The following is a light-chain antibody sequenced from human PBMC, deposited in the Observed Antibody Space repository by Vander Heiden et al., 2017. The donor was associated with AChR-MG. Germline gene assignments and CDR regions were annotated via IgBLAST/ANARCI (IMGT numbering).Light chain of an antibody. CDR2: DDK. CDR3: QVWDSDGDHPV. J-gene: IGLJ3*02. Sequence: SYVLTKTSSVSVAPGQTASITCGGERIGYLSVHYHRQRPGQAPMLVLLDDKDRPSGIPERFSGSNTGNTATLTISRVEPGDEADDFCQVWDSDGDHPVFGGGTQLTVL. V-gene: IGLV3-21*02. CDR1: RIGYLS.